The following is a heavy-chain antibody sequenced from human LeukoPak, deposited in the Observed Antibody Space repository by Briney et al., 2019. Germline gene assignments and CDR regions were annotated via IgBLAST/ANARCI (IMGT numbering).Heavy chain of an antibody. CDR3: TTYKYCSGGGCYSAAFDI. CDR1: GFTFTNAW. V-gene: IGHV3-15*01. D-gene: IGHD2-15*01. J-gene: IGHJ3*02. Sequence: AGGSLRLSCAASGFTFTNAWMSWVRQTPGKGLEWVGLIKSKTDGGTTDYAAPVKGRFTISRDDSKNTLYLQMNSLKTEDTAVYYCTTYKYCSGGGCYSAAFDIWGQGTMVTVSS. CDR2: IKSKTDGGTT.